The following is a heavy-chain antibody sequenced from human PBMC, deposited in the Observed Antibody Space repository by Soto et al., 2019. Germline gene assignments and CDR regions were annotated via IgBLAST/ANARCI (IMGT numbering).Heavy chain of an antibody. CDR3: ARHSVGESWLELSNY. Sequence: PSETMSHTCTVCDGSISSSSYYWGWIRQPPGKGLEWIGSTYYSGSTYYNPSLKSRVTISVDTSKNQFSLKLSSVTAADTTVYYCARHSVGESWLELSNYWGQGTLVTVSS. D-gene: IGHD1-7*01. V-gene: IGHV4-39*01. CDR2: TYYSGST. CDR1: DGSISSSSYY. J-gene: IGHJ4*02.